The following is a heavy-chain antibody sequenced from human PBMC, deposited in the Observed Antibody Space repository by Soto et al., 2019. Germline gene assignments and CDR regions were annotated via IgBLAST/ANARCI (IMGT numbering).Heavy chain of an antibody. D-gene: IGHD3-16*01. J-gene: IGHJ6*02. V-gene: IGHV1-18*01. Sequence: ASVKVSCKASGYTFTSYGISWVRQAPGQGLEWLGWISAYDGNTNYAQNLQGRVTLTTDTSTSTAYMELTSLGSNDTAIYYCAMVDVYVTPSPQDVWGQGTTVTVSS. CDR2: ISAYDGNT. CDR1: GYTFTSYG. CDR3: AMVDVYVTPSPQDV.